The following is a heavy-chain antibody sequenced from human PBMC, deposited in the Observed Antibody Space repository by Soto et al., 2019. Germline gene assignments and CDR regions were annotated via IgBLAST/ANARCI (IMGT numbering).Heavy chain of an antibody. CDR2: IYYSGST. J-gene: IGHJ6*03. V-gene: IGHV4-59*08. CDR3: ARHWTVVRGGYYYMDV. D-gene: IGHD2-2*01. Sequence: SETLSLTCTVSGGSISSYYWSWIRQPPGKGLEWIGYIYYSGSTNYNPSLKSRVTISVDTSKNQFSLKLGSVTAADTAVYYCARHWTVVRGGYYYMDVWGKGTTVTVSS. CDR1: GGSISSYY.